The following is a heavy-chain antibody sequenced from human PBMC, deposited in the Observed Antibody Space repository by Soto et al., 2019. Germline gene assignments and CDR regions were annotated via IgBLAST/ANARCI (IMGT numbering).Heavy chain of an antibody. CDR1: GFAFSTYG. CDR2: IWYDGSDK. J-gene: IGHJ4*02. Sequence: QVQLVESGGGVVQPGRSLRLSCAASGFAFSTYGMHWVRQAPGKGLEWVAVIWYDGSDKYYADSVKGRFTISRDNSENTLYLQMNSLRAEGTAVYYCARDQGDGWGQGTLVTVSS. D-gene: IGHD2-21*02. CDR3: ARDQGDG. V-gene: IGHV3-33*01.